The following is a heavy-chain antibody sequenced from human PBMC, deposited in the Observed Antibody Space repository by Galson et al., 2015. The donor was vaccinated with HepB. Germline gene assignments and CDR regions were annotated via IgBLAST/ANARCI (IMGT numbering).Heavy chain of an antibody. D-gene: IGHD1-26*01. Sequence: SLRLSCAASGFTFSSYSMNWVRQAPGKGLEWVSSISSSSSYIYYADSVKGRFTISRDNAKNSLYLQMNSLRAEDTAVYYCARDLGSSPTENYYYYGMDVWGQGTTVTVSS. CDR1: GFTFSSYS. J-gene: IGHJ6*02. CDR3: ARDLGSSPTENYYYYGMDV. CDR2: ISSSSSYI. V-gene: IGHV3-21*01.